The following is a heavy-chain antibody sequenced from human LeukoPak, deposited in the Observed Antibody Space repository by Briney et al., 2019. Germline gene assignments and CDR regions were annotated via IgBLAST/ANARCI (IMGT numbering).Heavy chain of an antibody. CDR1: GFTFSSST. Sequence: PGGSLRLSCATSGFTFSSSTMSWVRQAPGEGLEWVSGISGSGGSTSYADSVKGRFTISRDTSKNTLYLQMNSLRADDTAVYYCAKERGSYDPIDYWGQGTLVTVSS. D-gene: IGHD1-26*01. CDR2: ISGSGGST. V-gene: IGHV3-23*01. CDR3: AKERGSYDPIDY. J-gene: IGHJ4*02.